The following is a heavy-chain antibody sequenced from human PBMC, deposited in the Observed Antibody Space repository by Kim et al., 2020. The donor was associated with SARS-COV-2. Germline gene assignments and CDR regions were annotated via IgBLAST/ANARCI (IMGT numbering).Heavy chain of an antibody. CDR1: GFTFSSYW. CDR2: IKQDGSEK. CDR3: ARDKLLWPGGGMDV. V-gene: IGHV3-7*01. J-gene: IGHJ6*02. Sequence: GGSLRLSCAASGFTFSSYWMSWVRQAPGKGLEWVANIKQDGSEKYYVDSVKGRFTISRDNAKNSLYLQMNSLRAEDTAVYYCARDKLLWPGGGMDVWGQGTTVTVSS. D-gene: IGHD3-10*01.